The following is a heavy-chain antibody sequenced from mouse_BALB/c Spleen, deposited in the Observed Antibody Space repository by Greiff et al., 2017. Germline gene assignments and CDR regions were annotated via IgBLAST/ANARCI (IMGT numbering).Heavy chain of an antibody. CDR2: ISDGGSYT. V-gene: IGHV5-4*02. Sequence: EGKVEESGGGLVKPGGSLKLSCAASGFTFSDYYMYWVRQTPEKRLEWVATISDGGSYTYYPDSVKGRFTISRDNAKNNLYLQMSSLKSEDTAMYYCARVFSYYGNYGWYFDVWGAGTTVTVSS. CDR1: GFTFSDYY. D-gene: IGHD2-10*01. J-gene: IGHJ1*01. CDR3: ARVFSYYGNYGWYFDV.